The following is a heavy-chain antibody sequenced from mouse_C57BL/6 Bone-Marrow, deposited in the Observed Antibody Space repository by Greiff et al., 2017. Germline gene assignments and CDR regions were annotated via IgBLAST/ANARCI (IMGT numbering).Heavy chain of an antibody. V-gene: IGHV8-8*01. J-gene: IGHJ3*01. CDR2: IWWDDDK. D-gene: IGHD1-1*01. Sequence: QVTLKESGPGILQPSQTLSLTCSFSGFSLSTFGMGVGWIRQPSGKGLEWLAHIWWDDDKYYNPALKSRPTTSNDTSKHQVILTNAIADNADTATSYCARVVGYYYGSGYGFAYWGQGTLVTVSA. CDR3: ARVVGYYYGSGYGFAY. CDR1: GFSLSTFGMG.